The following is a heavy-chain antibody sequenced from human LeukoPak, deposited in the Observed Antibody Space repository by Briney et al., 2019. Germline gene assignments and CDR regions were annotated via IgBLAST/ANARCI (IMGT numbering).Heavy chain of an antibody. J-gene: IGHJ4*02. Sequence: ASVKVSCKASGYIFSNYYMHWVRQAPGQGLEWMGIINPSGGRTTYAQTLEGRVSMTRDTSTSTFYMELRNLRTDDTAVYYCAKEAGYFDILTDWGQGTLVTVSS. V-gene: IGHV1-46*04. CDR3: AKEAGYFDILTD. CDR2: INPSGGRT. CDR1: GYIFSNYY. D-gene: IGHD3-9*01.